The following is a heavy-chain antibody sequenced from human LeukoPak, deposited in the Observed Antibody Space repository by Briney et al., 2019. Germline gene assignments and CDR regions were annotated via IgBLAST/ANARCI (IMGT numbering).Heavy chain of an antibody. CDR1: GYTLTELS. J-gene: IGHJ3*02. CDR2: FDPEDGET. CDR3: ARVLMVYAIRRAAFDI. D-gene: IGHD2-8*01. V-gene: IGHV1-24*01. Sequence: ASVKFSCKVSGYTLTELSMHWVRQAPGKGLEWMGGFDPEDGETIYAQKFQGRVTITADESTSTAYMELSSLRSEDTAVYYCARVLMVYAIRRAAFDIWGQGTMVTVSS.